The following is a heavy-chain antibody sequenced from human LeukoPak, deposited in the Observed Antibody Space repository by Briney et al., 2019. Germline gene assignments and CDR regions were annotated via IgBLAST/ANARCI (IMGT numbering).Heavy chain of an antibody. D-gene: IGHD3-10*01. V-gene: IGHV3-23*01. CDR3: ATESFHY. Sequence: GGSLRLSCVVSGFNSSNFAMNWVRQAPGKGLEWVSIISKTGSIASRADSLKGRFTISRDNSKNTVYLLMNSLRAEDTALYYCATESFHYWGQGTLVAVSS. CDR2: ISKTGSIA. CDR1: GFNSSNFA. J-gene: IGHJ4*02.